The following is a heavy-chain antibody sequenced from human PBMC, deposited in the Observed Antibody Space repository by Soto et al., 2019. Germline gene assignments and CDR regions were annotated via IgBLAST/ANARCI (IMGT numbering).Heavy chain of an antibody. CDR2: IYHSGST. Sequence: TLSLTCAVSGGSISSGGYSWSWIRQPPGKGLEWIGYIYHSGSTYYNPSPKSRVTISVDRSKNQFSLKLSSVTAADTDVYYCARAHYGDYGYGMDVWGQGTTVTVS. CDR3: ARAHYGDYGYGMDV. D-gene: IGHD4-17*01. CDR1: GGSISSGGYS. V-gene: IGHV4-30-2*01. J-gene: IGHJ6*02.